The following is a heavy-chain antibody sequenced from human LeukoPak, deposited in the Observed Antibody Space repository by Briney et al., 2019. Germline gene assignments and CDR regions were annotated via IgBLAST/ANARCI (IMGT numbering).Heavy chain of an antibody. CDR3: ARDSIREMATIDSNY. V-gene: IGHV4-61*02. Sequence: PSETLSLTCTVSGGSISSGSYYWSWIRQPAGKGLEWIGRIYTSGSTNYNPSLKSRVTISVDTSKNQFSLKLSSVTAADTAVYYCARDSIREMATIDSNYWGQGTLATVSS. J-gene: IGHJ4*02. D-gene: IGHD5-24*01. CDR2: IYTSGST. CDR1: GGSISSGSYY.